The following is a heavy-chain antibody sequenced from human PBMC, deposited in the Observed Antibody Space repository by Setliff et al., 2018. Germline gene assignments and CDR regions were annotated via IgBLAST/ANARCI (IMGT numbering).Heavy chain of an antibody. J-gene: IGHJ5*02. V-gene: IGHV3-30*02. CDR1: GFTFSGYG. CDR2: IRPDGSNK. CDR3: AKREIIAVTRWFDP. Sequence: GGSLRLSCAASGFTFSGYGIHWVRQAPGKGLEWVAFIRPDGSNKYYADFVKGRFTISRDNSKNTLYLQMNSLRAEDTAVYYCAKREIIAVTRWFDPWGQGTLVTVSS. D-gene: IGHD2-15*01.